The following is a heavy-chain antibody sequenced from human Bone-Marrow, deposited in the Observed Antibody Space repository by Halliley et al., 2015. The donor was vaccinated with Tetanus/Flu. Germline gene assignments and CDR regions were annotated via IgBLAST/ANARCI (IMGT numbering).Heavy chain of an antibody. CDR3: AKLSVVGTPYYGVDV. J-gene: IGHJ6*02. V-gene: IGHV4-59*01. CDR2: SFYSGIT. Sequence: WMGYSFYSGITNYHPSLKSRVTISVDTSKNQFSLKLDSVTAADPATYYCAKLSVVGTPYYGVDVWGQGTTVTVSS. D-gene: IGHD6-13*01.